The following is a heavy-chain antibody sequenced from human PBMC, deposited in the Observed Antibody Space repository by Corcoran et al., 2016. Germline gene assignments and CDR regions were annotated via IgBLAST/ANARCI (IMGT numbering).Heavy chain of an antibody. CDR3: ARGGGWSSGRFRAFGF. CDR2: ITGDGSDT. Sequence: EVQLVESGGGLVQPGGSLRLSCAASGFAFSTYWMHWVRQVPGKGLMWVSRITGDGSDTTYADSVKGRFTISRDNDENTLYLQMDSLRAEDTAVYYCARGGGWSSGRFRAFGFWGQGTMVTVSS. D-gene: IGHD6-25*01. J-gene: IGHJ3*01. CDR1: GFAFSTYW. V-gene: IGHV3-74*03.